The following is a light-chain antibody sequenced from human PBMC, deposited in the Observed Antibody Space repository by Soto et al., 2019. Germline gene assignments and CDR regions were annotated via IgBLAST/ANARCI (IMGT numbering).Light chain of an antibody. V-gene: IGKV3-20*01. Sequence: EMVMTQSPVTLSLSPVEIATLSCRASQSVISNLAWYQQKPGQAPRLLIYDASSRATGIPDRFSGGGSGTDFTLTISRLEPEDFAVYYCQQFGRYPLTFGGGTKVDIK. CDR1: QSVISN. J-gene: IGKJ4*01. CDR2: DAS. CDR3: QQFGRYPLT.